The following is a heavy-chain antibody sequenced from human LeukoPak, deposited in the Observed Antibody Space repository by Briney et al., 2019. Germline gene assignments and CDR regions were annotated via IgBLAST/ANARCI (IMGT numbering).Heavy chain of an antibody. Sequence: GGSLRLSCAASGFTFSSYGMHWVRQAPGKGLEWVAVIWYDGSNKYYADSVKGRFTISRDNSKNTLYLQMNSLRAEDEAVYYCAGEGVGYDSSGYYYYWGQGTLVTVSS. CDR1: GFTFSSYG. J-gene: IGHJ4*02. CDR2: IWYDGSNK. V-gene: IGHV3-33*08. CDR3: AGEGVGYDSSGYYYY. D-gene: IGHD3-22*01.